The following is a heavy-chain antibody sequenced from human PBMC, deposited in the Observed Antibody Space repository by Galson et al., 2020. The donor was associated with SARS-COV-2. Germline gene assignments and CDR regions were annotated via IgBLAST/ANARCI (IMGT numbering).Heavy chain of an antibody. Sequence: GGSLRLSCAASGFTFSSYAMSWVRQAPGKGLEWVSAISGSGDSTYYADSVKGRFTISRDNSKNTLYLQMNSLRAEDTAVYYCAKDFSYNWNDLDTQRGFDYWGQGTLVTVSS. CDR3: AKDFSYNWNDLDTQRGFDY. J-gene: IGHJ4*02. CDR2: ISGSGDST. V-gene: IGHV3-23*01. D-gene: IGHD1-1*01. CDR1: GFTFSSYA.